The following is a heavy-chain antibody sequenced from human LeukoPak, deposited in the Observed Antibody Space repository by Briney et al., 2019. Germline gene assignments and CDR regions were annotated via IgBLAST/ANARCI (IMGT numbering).Heavy chain of an antibody. CDR1: GVSISTSRYY. J-gene: IGHJ6*03. CDR3: ARGLLEYDFWSGYRGYMDV. CDR2: INHSGST. Sequence: PSETLSLTCTVSGVSISTSRYYWSWIRQPPGKGLEWIGEINHSGSTNYNPSLKSRVTISVDTSKNQFSLKLSSVTAADTAVYYCARGLLEYDFWSGYRGYMDVWGKGTTVTVSS. D-gene: IGHD3-3*01. V-gene: IGHV4-39*07.